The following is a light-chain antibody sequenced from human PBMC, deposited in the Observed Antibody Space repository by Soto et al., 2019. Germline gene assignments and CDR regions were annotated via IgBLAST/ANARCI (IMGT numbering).Light chain of an antibody. CDR1: QSISSW. CDR3: QQYNSYWT. V-gene: IGKV1-5*03. Sequence: DIQMTQSPSTLSASVGDRVTITCRASQSISSWLAWYQQKPGKAPKLLIYKASSLESGVPSRFSGSGSGTEFTLNISSLQPDDFETYYCQQYNSYWTFGQGTKVEIK. J-gene: IGKJ1*01. CDR2: KAS.